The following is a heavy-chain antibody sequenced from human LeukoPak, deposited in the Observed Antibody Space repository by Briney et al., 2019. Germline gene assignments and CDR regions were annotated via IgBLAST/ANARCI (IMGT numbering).Heavy chain of an antibody. Sequence: GGSLRLSCAASGFTFSTYAMHWVRQAPGKGLEWVAVISYDGTTKYHADSVKGRFTISRDNSKNTLYLQMNTLRAEGTAVYYCARVRTVGSTYDAFDIWGQGTMVTVSS. J-gene: IGHJ3*02. V-gene: IGHV3-30-3*01. CDR3: ARVRTVGSTYDAFDI. CDR2: ISYDGTTK. CDR1: GFTFSTYA. D-gene: IGHD1-26*01.